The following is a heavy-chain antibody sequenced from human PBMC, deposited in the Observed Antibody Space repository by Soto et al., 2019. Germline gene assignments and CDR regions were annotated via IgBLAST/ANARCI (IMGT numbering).Heavy chain of an antibody. CDR1: GYTFTSYA. CDR3: ARDSIILTGYYRAWFDP. J-gene: IGHJ5*02. Sequence: ASVKVSCKASGYTFTSYAMHWVRQAPGQRLEWMGWINAGNGNTKYSQKFQGRVTITRDTSASTAYMELSSLRSEDTAVYYCARDSIILTGYYRAWFDPWGQGTLVTVSS. D-gene: IGHD3-9*01. V-gene: IGHV1-3*01. CDR2: INAGNGNT.